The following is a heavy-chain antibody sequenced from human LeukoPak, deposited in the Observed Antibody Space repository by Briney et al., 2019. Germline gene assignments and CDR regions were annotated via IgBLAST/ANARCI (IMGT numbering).Heavy chain of an antibody. CDR3: AITDTAMVMGHHAFDI. V-gene: IGHV1-8*01. Sequence: GASVKVSCKASGYTFTSYDINWVRQATGQGLEWMGWMNPNSGNTGYAQKFQGRVTMTRNTSISTAYMELSSLRSEDTAVYYCAITDTAMVMGHHAFDIWGQGTVVTVSS. CDR1: GYTFTSYD. D-gene: IGHD5-18*01. J-gene: IGHJ3*02. CDR2: MNPNSGNT.